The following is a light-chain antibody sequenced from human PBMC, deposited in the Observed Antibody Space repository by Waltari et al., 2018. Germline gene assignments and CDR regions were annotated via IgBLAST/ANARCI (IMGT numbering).Light chain of an antibody. J-gene: IGKJ4*01. Sequence: EIVLTQSPATLSLSPGERATLSCRASQNIAIYLAWYQQKPGQAPRLLIYDASNRATDIPARFSGSGSGTDFTLTINSLEPEDFAVYYCQERSNWPALTFGGGTEVEIK. V-gene: IGKV3-11*01. CDR2: DAS. CDR3: QERSNWPALT. CDR1: QNIAIY.